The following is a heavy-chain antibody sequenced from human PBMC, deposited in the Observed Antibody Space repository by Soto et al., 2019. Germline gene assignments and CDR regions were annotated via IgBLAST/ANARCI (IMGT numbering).Heavy chain of an antibody. D-gene: IGHD6-13*01. CDR1: EGTFNSYA. V-gene: IGHV1-69*01. CDR3: ASGASRWYPYCFDS. J-gene: IGHJ4*02. CDR2: IIPYYNTL. Sequence: QAQVVQSGAEVRKPGSSVKLSCKASEGTFNSYAIAWVRQAPGQGLEWIGGIIPYYNTLNYAQKFQDRVTITADDSTNTGYMERSSRRSDDTAVYFCASGASRWYPYCFDSWGQGTLVTVSS.